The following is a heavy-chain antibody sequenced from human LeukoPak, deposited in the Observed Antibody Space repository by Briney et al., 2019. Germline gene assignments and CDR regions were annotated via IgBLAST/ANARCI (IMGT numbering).Heavy chain of an antibody. Sequence: GGSLRLSCAASGFTVSSNYMSWVRQAPGKGLEWVSVIYSGGSTYYADSVKGRFTISRDNSKNTLYLQMNSLRAEDTAVYYCAREVIAAAGPGWFDPWGQGTLVTVSS. V-gene: IGHV3-66*01. D-gene: IGHD6-13*01. CDR1: GFTVSSNY. J-gene: IGHJ5*02. CDR3: AREVIAAAGPGWFDP. CDR2: IYSGGST.